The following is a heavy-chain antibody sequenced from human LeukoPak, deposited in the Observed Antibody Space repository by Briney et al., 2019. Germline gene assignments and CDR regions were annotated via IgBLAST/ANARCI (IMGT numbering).Heavy chain of an antibody. Sequence: GGSLRLSCAASGFTFSSYAMHWVRQAPGKGLEWVAVISYDGSNKYYADSVKGRFTISRDNSKNTLYLQMNSLRAEDTAVYYCAKSSSGWYNDFDYWGQGTLVTVSS. V-gene: IGHV3-30-3*02. CDR2: ISYDGSNK. J-gene: IGHJ4*02. D-gene: IGHD6-19*01. CDR1: GFTFSSYA. CDR3: AKSSSGWYNDFDY.